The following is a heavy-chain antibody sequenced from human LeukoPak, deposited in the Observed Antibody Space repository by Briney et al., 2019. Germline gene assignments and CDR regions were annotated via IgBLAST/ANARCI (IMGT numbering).Heavy chain of an antibody. D-gene: IGHD3-10*01. Sequence: PSETLSLTFAVYGGSLRGYFWTCVRKPPGKGLEWIGEINHSGSTNLNSSLKSRVTISVDTPKNQISLKLNSVTAADTAVYYCARGTGNFDYWGQGTLVAVSS. CDR1: GGSLRGYF. CDR3: ARGTGNFDY. CDR2: INHSGST. V-gene: IGHV4-34*01. J-gene: IGHJ4*02.